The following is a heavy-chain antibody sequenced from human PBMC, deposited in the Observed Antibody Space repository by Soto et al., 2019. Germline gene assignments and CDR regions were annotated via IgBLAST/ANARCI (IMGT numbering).Heavy chain of an antibody. D-gene: IGHD2-21*01. V-gene: IGHV1-46*01. CDR1: GYTFIHYY. Sequence: QVQLVQSGAEVKKPGASVKISCKASGYTFIHYYIHWVRQAPGQGLEWMAIINPNGGSTNYAQKFQCRGTVTSDTSTTTVSMALNSLESDDTAVYFCARSLLQGDFWGQGTLVTVSS. J-gene: IGHJ4*02. CDR3: ARSLLQGDF. CDR2: INPNGGST.